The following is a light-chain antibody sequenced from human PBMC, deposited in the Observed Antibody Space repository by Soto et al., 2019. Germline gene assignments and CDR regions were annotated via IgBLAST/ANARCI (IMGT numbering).Light chain of an antibody. Sequence: QSVLRQPPSVSGAPGQRVTISCTGSNSNLGAGYDIHWYQHLPGTAPKLLIYANNNRPSGVPDRFSGSKSGTSASLAITCLQAEDEADYYCQSYDSSLSGSVFGGGTKLTVL. J-gene: IGLJ3*02. V-gene: IGLV1-40*01. CDR3: QSYDSSLSGSV. CDR1: NSNLGAGYD. CDR2: ANN.